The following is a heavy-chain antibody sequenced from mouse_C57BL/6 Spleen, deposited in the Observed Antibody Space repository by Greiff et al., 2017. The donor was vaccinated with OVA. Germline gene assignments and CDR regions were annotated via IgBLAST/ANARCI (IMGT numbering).Heavy chain of an antibody. J-gene: IGHJ1*03. CDR1: GFTFSDYG. D-gene: IGHD1-1*01. CDR2: ISSGSSTI. Sequence: EVQGVESGGGLVKLGGSLKLSCAASGFTFSDYGMHWVRQAPEKGLEWVAYISSGSSTIYYADTVKGRFTITRDNAKNTLFLQMTSRRSEDTAMYYCARGEFITTVVDWYFDVWGTGTTVTVSS. V-gene: IGHV5-17*01. CDR3: ARGEFITTVVDWYFDV.